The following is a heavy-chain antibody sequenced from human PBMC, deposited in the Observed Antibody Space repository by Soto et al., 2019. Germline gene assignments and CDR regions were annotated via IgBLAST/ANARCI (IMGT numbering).Heavy chain of an antibody. J-gene: IGHJ4*02. CDR3: ARSXYCSSTSCQKSNYYFAY. V-gene: IGHV1-46*01. CDR2: INPSGGST. Sequence: ASVKVSGNASGYTFTSYYMHWVQQAPGQVLEWMGIINPSGGSTSYAQKFQGRVTMTRDTSTSTVYMELSSLRSEDTAVYYCARSXYCSSTSCQKSNYYFAYWGQGTLVTVSS. CDR1: GYTFTSYY. D-gene: IGHD2-2*01.